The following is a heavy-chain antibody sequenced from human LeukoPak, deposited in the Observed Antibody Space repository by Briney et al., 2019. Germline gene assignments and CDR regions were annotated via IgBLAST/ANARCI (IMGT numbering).Heavy chain of an antibody. V-gene: IGHV4-38-2*02. Sequence: SETLSLTCTVSGYSISSGYYWGWIRQPPGKGLEWIGSIYHSGSTYYNPSLKSRVTISVDTSKNQFSLKLSSVTAADTAVYYCAEGRKYYDILTGYYDWYYFDYWGQGTLVTVSS. CDR2: IYHSGST. CDR1: GYSISSGYY. D-gene: IGHD3-9*01. CDR3: AEGRKYYDILTGYYDWYYFDY. J-gene: IGHJ4*02.